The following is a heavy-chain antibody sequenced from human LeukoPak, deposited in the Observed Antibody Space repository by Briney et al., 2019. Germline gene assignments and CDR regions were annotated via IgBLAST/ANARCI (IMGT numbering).Heavy chain of an antibody. CDR3: ARNTYYYDSSGYYRVDAFDI. V-gene: IGHV3-33*01. Sequence: PGGSLRLSCAASGFTFSSYGMHWVRQAPGKGLERVAVIWYDGSNKYYADSVKGRFTISRDNSKNTLYLQMNSLRAEDTAVYYCARNTYYYDSSGYYRVDAFDIWGQGTMVTVSS. D-gene: IGHD3-22*01. CDR1: GFTFSSYG. J-gene: IGHJ3*02. CDR2: IWYDGSNK.